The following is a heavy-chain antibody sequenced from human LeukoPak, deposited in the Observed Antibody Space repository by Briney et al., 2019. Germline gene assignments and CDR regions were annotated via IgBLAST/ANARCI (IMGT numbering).Heavy chain of an antibody. CDR3: ARQPPADYDILTGYPTMVDY. CDR1: GYSISSGYF. D-gene: IGHD3-9*01. Sequence: SETLSLTCTVSGYSISSGYFWGWIRQPPGKGLEWIGTIYNSGSTYYNASLESRVTISVDTSKNQFSLKLSSVTAADTAVYYCARQPPADYDILTGYPTMVDYWGQGTLVTVSS. V-gene: IGHV4-38-2*02. CDR2: IYNSGST. J-gene: IGHJ4*02.